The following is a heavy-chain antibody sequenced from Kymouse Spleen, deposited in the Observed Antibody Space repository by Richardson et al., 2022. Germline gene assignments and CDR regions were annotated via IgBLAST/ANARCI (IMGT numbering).Heavy chain of an antibody. J-gene: IGHJ6*02. D-gene: IGHD3-10*01. Sequence: EVQLVESGGGLVQPGGSLRLSCAASGFTFSSYDMHWVRQATGKGLEWVSAIGTAGDTYYPGSVKGRFTISRENAKNSLYLQMNSLRAGDTAVYYCARAPYYYGSDYYGMDVWGQGTTVTVSS. CDR2: IGTAGDT. CDR3: ARAPYYYGSDYYGMDV. V-gene: IGHV3-13*01. CDR1: GFTFSSYD.